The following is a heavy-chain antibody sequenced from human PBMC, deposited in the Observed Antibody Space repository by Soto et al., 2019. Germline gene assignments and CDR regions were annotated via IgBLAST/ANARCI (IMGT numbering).Heavy chain of an antibody. Sequence: KGLEWMGIIYPGDSDTRYSPSFQGQVAISADKSISTAYLQWSSLKASDTAMYYCARAAYYYDSSGYYDYWGQGTL. V-gene: IGHV5-51*01. D-gene: IGHD3-22*01. CDR3: ARAAYYYDSSGYYDY. CDR2: IYPGDSDT. J-gene: IGHJ4*02.